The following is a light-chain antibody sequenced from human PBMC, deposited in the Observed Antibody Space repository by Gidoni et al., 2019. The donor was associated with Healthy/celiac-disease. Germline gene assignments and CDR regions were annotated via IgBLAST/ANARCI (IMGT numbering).Light chain of an antibody. CDR3: QQYYSFPPT. V-gene: IGKV1D-8*02. Sequence: ASWLTQSPSLLSASTGDSVTSRCRMSQGISSYLAWYQQTPGNAPELLLYAASTVPRGVPSRFSGSGSGTDFTLTSSCLQSEVFATYYWQQYYSFPPTFGQGTKVEIK. CDR1: QGISSY. J-gene: IGKJ1*01. CDR2: AAS.